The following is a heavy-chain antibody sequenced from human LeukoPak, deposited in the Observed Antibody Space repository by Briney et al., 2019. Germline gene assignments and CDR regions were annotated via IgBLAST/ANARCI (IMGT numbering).Heavy chain of an antibody. V-gene: IGHV3-7*05. CDR1: GFTLSNYW. J-gene: IGHJ4*02. CDR3: ARDKDPYGAGSYWL. D-gene: IGHD3-10*01. CDR2: IKQDGSEN. Sequence: GGSLRLSCAASGFTLSNYWMSWVRQAPGKGLEWVANIKQDGSENYYVDSVKGRFTISRDNAKKSLYLQMNSLRAGDTALYYCARDKDPYGAGSYWLWGQGTLVTVPS.